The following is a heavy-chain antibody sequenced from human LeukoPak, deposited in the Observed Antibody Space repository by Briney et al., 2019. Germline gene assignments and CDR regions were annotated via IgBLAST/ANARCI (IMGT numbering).Heavy chain of an antibody. Sequence: GASVKVSCKASGYTFTSYGISWVRQAPGQGLEWMGWISAYNGNTNYAQKLQGRVTMTTDTSTSTAYMELSSLRSEDTAVYYCARDLLDVYDFWSGYPTQGFDYWGQGTLVTVSS. D-gene: IGHD3-3*01. V-gene: IGHV1-18*01. CDR3: ARDLLDVYDFWSGYPTQGFDY. CDR1: GYTFTSYG. J-gene: IGHJ4*02. CDR2: ISAYNGNT.